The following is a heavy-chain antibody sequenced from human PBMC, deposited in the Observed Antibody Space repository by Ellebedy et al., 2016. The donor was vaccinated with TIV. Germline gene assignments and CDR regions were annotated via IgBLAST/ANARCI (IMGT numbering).Heavy chain of an antibody. D-gene: IGHD2-15*01. J-gene: IGHJ4*02. Sequence: GESLKISCAASEFTFSTYHMHWVRPAAGKGLERVAVIWYDGTAKFSAESVKGRFTISRDNSQNTLYREMNSLRADDTALDYCARELGGSGGSDFDYWGQGTLVTVSS. V-gene: IGHV3-33*01. CDR2: IWYDGTAK. CDR3: ARELGGSGGSDFDY. CDR1: EFTFSTYH.